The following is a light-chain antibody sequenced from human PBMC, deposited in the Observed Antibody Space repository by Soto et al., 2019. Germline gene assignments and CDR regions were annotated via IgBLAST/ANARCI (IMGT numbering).Light chain of an antibody. CDR3: LQYNSYWT. CDR1: QSISSW. J-gene: IGKJ1*01. V-gene: IGKV1-5*03. CDR2: KAS. Sequence: DIQMTQSPSTLSASVGDRVTITCRASQSISSWLAWYQQKPGKAPKLLIYKASSLESGVPSRFSGSGSGTEFTLTISSLQPDXFXTYYCLQYNSYWTFGQGTKVEIK.